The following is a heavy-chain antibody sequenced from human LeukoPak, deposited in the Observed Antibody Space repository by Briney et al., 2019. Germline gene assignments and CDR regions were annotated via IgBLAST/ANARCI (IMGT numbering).Heavy chain of an antibody. Sequence: SETLSLTYTVSGASLNTYSWTWVRQPPGKGLEYIGYASDSGTTNYNPSLKSRVTVSVDRSKSQFSLRVTSVSAADTAVYYCARGLDRGNYYYMDVWGKGTTVIVSS. V-gene: IGHV4-59*01. CDR3: ARGLDRGNYYYMDV. D-gene: IGHD3/OR15-3a*01. CDR1: GASLNTYS. CDR2: ASDSGTT. J-gene: IGHJ6*03.